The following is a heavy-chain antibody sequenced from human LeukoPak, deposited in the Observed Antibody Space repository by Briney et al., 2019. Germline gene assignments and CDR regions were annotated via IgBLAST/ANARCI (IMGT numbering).Heavy chain of an antibody. CDR1: GFTLSSYW. CDR3: ARDIAAAGLFFDY. J-gene: IGHJ4*02. Sequence: GGSLRLSCAASGFTLSSYWMSWVRQAPGKGVEWVANMKYDGSEKDYLDSVKGRFTISRDNAKNSLYLQMNSLRAEDTAVYYCARDIAAAGLFFDYWGQGTLVTVSS. CDR2: MKYDGSEK. D-gene: IGHD6-13*01. V-gene: IGHV3-7*01.